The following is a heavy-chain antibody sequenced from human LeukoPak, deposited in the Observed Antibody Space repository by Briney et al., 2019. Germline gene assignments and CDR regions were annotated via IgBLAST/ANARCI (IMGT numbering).Heavy chain of an antibody. CDR2: ISSGSSYI. V-gene: IGHV3-21*01. CDR1: GFTFNTYS. D-gene: IGHD3-10*01. Sequence: GGSLRLSCAASGFTFNTYSMNWIRQAPGKGRGWVSSISSGSSYIYYADSVKGRFTISRDNAKNSLYLQMNSLRAEDTAVYYCARGSMVRGVLEYYFDCWGQGTLVTVSS. CDR3: ARGSMVRGVLEYYFDC. J-gene: IGHJ4*02.